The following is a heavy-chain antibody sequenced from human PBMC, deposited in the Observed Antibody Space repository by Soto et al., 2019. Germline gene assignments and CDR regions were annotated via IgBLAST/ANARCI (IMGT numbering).Heavy chain of an antibody. CDR3: ASGARGDCSGGNCYSGLG. D-gene: IGHD2-15*01. CDR1: GFTFRSYS. CDR2: VSSGGTTK. V-gene: IGHV3-48*01. Sequence: EVQLVESGGGLVQRGGSLRLSCAASGFTFRSYSMNWARKAPGKGLEWVAYVSSGGTTKYYADSVKGRFTISRDDARNSLYLQMNSLRAEDTAVYYCASGARGDCSGGNCYSGLGWGQGTLVTVSS. J-gene: IGHJ4*02.